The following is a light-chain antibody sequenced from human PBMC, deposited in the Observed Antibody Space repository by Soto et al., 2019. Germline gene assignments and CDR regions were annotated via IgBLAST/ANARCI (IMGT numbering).Light chain of an antibody. CDR2: TTS. CDR3: HQSYITPPA. Sequence: AIQMTQSPSSLSASVGDRVTITCRASQGIGNDLGWYQQKPGKAPILLIYTTSRLQSGVPTRFSGSGSGTDFTLTISNLQPEDFATYSCHQSYITPPAFGQGTKVGIK. CDR1: QGIGND. V-gene: IGKV1-6*01. J-gene: IGKJ2*01.